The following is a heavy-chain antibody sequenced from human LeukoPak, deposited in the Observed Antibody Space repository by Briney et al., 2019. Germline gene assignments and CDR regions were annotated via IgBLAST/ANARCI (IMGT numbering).Heavy chain of an antibody. CDR2: ISYSGST. V-gene: IGHV4-59*01. CDR1: GGSISSYY. D-gene: IGHD2-2*01. J-gene: IGHJ5*02. Sequence: SETLSLTCTVSGGSISSYYWSWIRQPPWKGLEWIGYISYSGSTNYNPSLKSRVTMSLDTSKNQFSLKLSSVTAADTAVYYCASGGYCDSASCYPNWFDPWGRGTLVTVSS. CDR3: ASGGYCDSASCYPNWFDP.